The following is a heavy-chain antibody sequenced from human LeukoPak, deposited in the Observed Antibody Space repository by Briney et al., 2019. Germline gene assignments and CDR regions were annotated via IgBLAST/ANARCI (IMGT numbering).Heavy chain of an antibody. V-gene: IGHV1-24*01. CDR3: ATRTVPTAIHSAFDI. Sequence: GASVKVSCKSSGYTLSVLPIHWVRQAPGKGLECMGGYEPEDGETFYTQEFQGRVTMNEDISTDTAYMELSSLRSDDTAMYYCATRTVPTAIHSAFDIWGQGTMVTVSS. CDR1: GYTLSVLP. CDR2: YEPEDGET. D-gene: IGHD2-2*02. J-gene: IGHJ3*02.